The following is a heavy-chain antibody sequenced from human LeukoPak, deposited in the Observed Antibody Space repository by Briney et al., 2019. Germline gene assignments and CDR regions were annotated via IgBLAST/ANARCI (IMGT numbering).Heavy chain of an antibody. J-gene: IGHJ5*02. CDR1: GGSFSGYY. D-gene: IGHD1-1*01. CDR3: ARHTTAPEYWFDP. CDR2: INHSGST. Sequence: SETLSLTGAVYGGSFSGYYWSWIRQPPGKGLEWIGEINHSGSTNYNPSLKSRVTISVDTSKNQFSLKLSSVTAADTAVYYCARHTTAPEYWFDPWGQGTLVTVSS. V-gene: IGHV4-34*01.